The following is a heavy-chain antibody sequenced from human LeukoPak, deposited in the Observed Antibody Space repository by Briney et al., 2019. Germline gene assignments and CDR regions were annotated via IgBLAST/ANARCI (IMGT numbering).Heavy chain of an antibody. J-gene: IGHJ4*02. CDR3: ARGRDGYHVDY. CDR1: GGTFSSYA. V-gene: IGHV1-69*04. CDR2: IIPILGIA. Sequence: GASVKVSCKASGGTFSSYAISWVRQAPGQGLEWMGRIIPILGIANYAQKFQGRVTITADKSTSTAYMELSSLRSEDTAVYYCARGRDGYHVDYWGQGTLVTVSS. D-gene: IGHD5-24*01.